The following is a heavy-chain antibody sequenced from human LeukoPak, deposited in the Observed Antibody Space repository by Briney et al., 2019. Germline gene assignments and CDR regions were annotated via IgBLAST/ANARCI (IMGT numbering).Heavy chain of an antibody. CDR1: GFTFSSYG. Sequence: GRSLRLSCAASGFTFSSYGMHWVRQAPGKGLEWVAVISYDGSNKYYADSVKGRFTISRDNSKNTLYLQMNSLRAEDTAVYYCARGGQRRDGYNRYFDYWGQGTLVTVSS. J-gene: IGHJ4*02. CDR3: ARGGQRRDGYNRYFDY. V-gene: IGHV3-30*03. D-gene: IGHD5-24*01. CDR2: ISYDGSNK.